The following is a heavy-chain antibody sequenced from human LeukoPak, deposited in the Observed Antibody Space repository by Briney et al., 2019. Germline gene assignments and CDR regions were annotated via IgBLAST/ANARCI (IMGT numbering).Heavy chain of an antibody. V-gene: IGHV5-51*01. CDR3: ARHRPRYCSSTSCYTGQGYYYYYYGMDV. CDR2: IYPGDSDT. CDR1: GYSFTSYW. Sequence: GESLKTSCKGSGYSFTSYWIGWVRQMPGKGLEWMGIIYPGDSDTRYSPSFQGQVTISADKSISTAYLQWSSLKASDTAMYYCARHRPRYCSSTSCYTGQGYYYYYYGMDVWGQRTTVTVSS. D-gene: IGHD2-2*02. J-gene: IGHJ6*02.